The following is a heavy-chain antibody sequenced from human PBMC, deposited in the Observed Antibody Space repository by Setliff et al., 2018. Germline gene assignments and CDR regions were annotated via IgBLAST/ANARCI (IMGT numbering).Heavy chain of an antibody. D-gene: IGHD2-15*01. CDR2: IGGRGIST. V-gene: IGHV3-23*01. CDR3: ANLNLGRYCSVGSCPYGMDV. CDR1: GFTFGDFA. Sequence: PGGSLRLSCAASGFTFGDFATTWVRQAPGKGLEWVSGIGGRGISTYYADSVKGRFIISRDNSENTLYLQLNSLRADDTAVYYCANLNLGRYCSVGSCPYGMDVWGQGTTVTVSS. J-gene: IGHJ6*02.